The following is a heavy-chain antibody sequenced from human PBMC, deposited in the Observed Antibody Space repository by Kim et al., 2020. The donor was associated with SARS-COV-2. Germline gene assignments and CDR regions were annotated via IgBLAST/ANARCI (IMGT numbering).Heavy chain of an antibody. CDR2: ISYDGSNK. Sequence: GGSLRLSCAASGFTFSSYAMHWVRQAPGKGLEWVAVISYDGSNKYYADSVKGRFTISRDNSKNTLYLQMNSLRAEDTAVYYCASNSITRLQERYYYYYYG. V-gene: IGHV3-30-3*01. D-gene: IGHD1-20*01. CDR3: ASNSITRLQERYYYYYYG. CDR1: GFTFSSYA. J-gene: IGHJ6*01.